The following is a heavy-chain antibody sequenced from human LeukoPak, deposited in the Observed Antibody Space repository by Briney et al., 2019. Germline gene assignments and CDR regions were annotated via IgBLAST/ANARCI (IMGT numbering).Heavy chain of an antibody. V-gene: IGHV5-51*01. CDR2: IYPGDSDI. Sequence: GESLKISCKGSGYSFTNFWIGWVRQLPGKGLEWMGIIYPGDSDIRYSPSFQGQVTISADKSINTTYLQWSSLKASDTAMYYCARLVDRGYSRSLGYWGQGTLVTVSS. D-gene: IGHD2-15*01. J-gene: IGHJ4*02. CDR3: ARLVDRGYSRSLGY. CDR1: GYSFTNFW.